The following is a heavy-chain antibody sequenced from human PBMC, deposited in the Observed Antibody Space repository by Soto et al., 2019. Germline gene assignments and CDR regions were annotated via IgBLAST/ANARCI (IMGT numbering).Heavy chain of an antibody. J-gene: IGHJ3*01. CDR3: ARPYGGKIGDAPDL. V-gene: IGHV3-23*01. CDR2: ISGSGGST. D-gene: IGHD2-15*01. Sequence: PGGSLRLSCAASGFTFSSYAMSWVRQAPGKGLEWVSAISGSGGSTYYADSVKGRFTISRDNSQNTLYLQMNSLRAEDTAVYYCARPYGGKIGDAPDLWGQGTMVTVSS. CDR1: GFTFSSYA.